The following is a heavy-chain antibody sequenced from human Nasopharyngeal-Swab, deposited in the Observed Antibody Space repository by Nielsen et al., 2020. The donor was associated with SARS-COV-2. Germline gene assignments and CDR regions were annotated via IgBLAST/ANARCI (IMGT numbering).Heavy chain of an antibody. CDR3: ARDGLDYDFWSAYFMDV. CDR2: ISSSSSYI. D-gene: IGHD3-3*01. CDR1: GFTFNNYN. Sequence: GGSLRLSCAASGFTFNNYNCNWVPQAPGKGLEWVSSISSSSSYIYYADSVKGQFTISRDNAKNSLYLQMNSLKAEDTAVYYCARDGLDYDFWSAYFMDVWGQGTTVTVSS. J-gene: IGHJ6*02. V-gene: IGHV3-21*01.